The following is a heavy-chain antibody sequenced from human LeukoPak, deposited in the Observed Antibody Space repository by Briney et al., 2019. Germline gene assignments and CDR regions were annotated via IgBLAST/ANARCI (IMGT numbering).Heavy chain of an antibody. V-gene: IGHV3-49*04. Sequence: PGGSLRLSCTASGFTFCDYAMSWVRQAPGKGLEWVGFIRSKAYGGTTEYAASVKGRFTISRDDSKSIAYLQTNSLKTEDIAVYYCTRDLGGYYYDSSGANWFDPWGQGTLVTVSS. J-gene: IGHJ5*02. CDR3: TRDLGGYYYDSSGANWFDP. D-gene: IGHD3-22*01. CDR1: GFTFCDYA. CDR2: IRSKAYGGTT.